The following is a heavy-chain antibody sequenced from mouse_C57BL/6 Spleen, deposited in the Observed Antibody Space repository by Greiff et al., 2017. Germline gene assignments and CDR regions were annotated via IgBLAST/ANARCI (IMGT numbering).Heavy chain of an antibody. D-gene: IGHD1-1*01. CDR1: GYTFTSYW. Sequence: VQLQQPGAELVKPGASVKLSCKASGYTFTSYWLHWVTQRPGQGLEWIGMIHPNSGSTNYNEKFKSTATLTVDKASRTAYMQLSSLTSEDSAVYYCARWTVVATGYFDYWGQGTTLTVSS. CDR2: IHPNSGST. J-gene: IGHJ2*01. V-gene: IGHV1-64*01. CDR3: ARWTVVATGYFDY.